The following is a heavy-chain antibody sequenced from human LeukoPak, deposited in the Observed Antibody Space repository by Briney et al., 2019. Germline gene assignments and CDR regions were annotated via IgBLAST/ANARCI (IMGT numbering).Heavy chain of an antibody. CDR1: GFTFSSYA. J-gene: IGHJ4*02. CDR3: AKDLYYYGSGSPRGDFDY. Sequence: GGSLRLSCAASGFTFSSYAMHWVRQAPGKGLEWVAVISYDGSNKYYADSVKGRFTISRDNSKNTLYLQMNSLRAEDTAVYYCAKDLYYYGSGSPRGDFDYWGQGTLVTVSS. D-gene: IGHD3-10*01. V-gene: IGHV3-30*04. CDR2: ISYDGSNK.